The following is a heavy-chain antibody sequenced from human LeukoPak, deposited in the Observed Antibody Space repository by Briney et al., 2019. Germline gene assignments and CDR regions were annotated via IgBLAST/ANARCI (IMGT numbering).Heavy chain of an antibody. CDR1: GGSISSGSYY. D-gene: IGHD5-24*01. CDR2: IYTSGST. V-gene: IGHV4-61*02. J-gene: IGHJ6*02. CDR3: ARSCEEGLQDV. Sequence: PSETLSLTCTVSGGSISSGSYYWSWIRQPAGKGLEWIGRIYTSGSTNYNPSLKSRVTISVDTSKNQFSLKLSSVTAADTAVYYCARSCEEGLQDVWGQGTTVTVSS.